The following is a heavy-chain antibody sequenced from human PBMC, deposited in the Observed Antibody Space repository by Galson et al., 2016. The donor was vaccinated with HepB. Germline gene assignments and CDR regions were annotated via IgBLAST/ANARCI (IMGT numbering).Heavy chain of an antibody. J-gene: IGHJ5*01. D-gene: IGHD6-13*01. CDR2: IYSGGAT. V-gene: IGHV3-53*01. CDR3: ARDPGRIAAAGHFDS. Sequence: SRRLSCAGSGFIVSSHYMNWVRQPPGKGLEWVAIIYSGGATYYADSVKGRFTISRDNPKNTLYLQMNSLRAEDTAVYYCARDPGRIAAAGHFDSWGQGTLVTVSS. CDR1: GFIVSSHY.